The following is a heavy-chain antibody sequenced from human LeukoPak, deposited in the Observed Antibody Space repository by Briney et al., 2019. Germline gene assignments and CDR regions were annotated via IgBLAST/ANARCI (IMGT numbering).Heavy chain of an antibody. V-gene: IGHV3-15*01. J-gene: IGHJ3*02. CDR3: ATGRTFDI. CDR1: GFTFSSAW. CDR2: ILSKPDGETI. Sequence: PGGSLRLSCAGSGFTFSSAWMSWVRRAPGKGLEWVARILSKPDGETIDYAAPVKGRFTISRDDSKNTVYLQMSSLKTEDTAVYYCATGRTFDIWGQGTVVTVSS.